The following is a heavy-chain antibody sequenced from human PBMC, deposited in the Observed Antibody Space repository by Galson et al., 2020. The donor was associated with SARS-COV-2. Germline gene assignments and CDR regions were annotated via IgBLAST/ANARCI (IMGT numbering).Heavy chain of an antibody. CDR1: GFTFSSYG. Sequence: GESLKISCAASGFTFSSYGMHWVRQAPGKGLEWVAVISYDGSNKYYADSVKGRFTISRDNSKNTLYLQMNSLRAEDTAVYYCAKDQRGSYVFGAFDIWGQGTMVTVSS. D-gene: IGHD1-26*01. CDR3: AKDQRGSYVFGAFDI. J-gene: IGHJ3*02. V-gene: IGHV3-30*18. CDR2: ISYDGSNK.